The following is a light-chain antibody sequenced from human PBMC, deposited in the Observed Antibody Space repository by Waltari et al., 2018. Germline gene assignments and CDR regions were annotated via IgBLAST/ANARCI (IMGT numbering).Light chain of an antibody. CDR1: SNDVGGYNY. J-gene: IGLJ3*02. Sequence: QSALTQPRSVSGSPGQSVTISCSGTSNDVGGYNYVSWYQQHPGKAPKLIIYDVSKRPSGVPGRFAGSKSGNTASLTIAGLQSEDEADYFCCSYAGSSSVVFGGGSSLTVL. CDR3: CSYAGSSSVV. CDR2: DVS. V-gene: IGLV2-11*01.